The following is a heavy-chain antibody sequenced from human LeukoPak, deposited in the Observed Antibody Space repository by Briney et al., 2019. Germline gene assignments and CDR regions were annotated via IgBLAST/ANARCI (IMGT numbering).Heavy chain of an antibody. D-gene: IGHD2-15*01. CDR3: ARGWGLRGGIMDV. V-gene: IGHV4-34*01. Sequence: ASETLSLTCAVYSGSFSGYYWTWIRQPPGKGLEWIGEINYSGSTKYNPSLKSRLTISVDTSKNQFSLRLSSVTAADTAVYYCARGWGLRGGIMDVWGKGTTVTISS. CDR2: INYSGST. CDR1: SGSFSGYY. J-gene: IGHJ6*04.